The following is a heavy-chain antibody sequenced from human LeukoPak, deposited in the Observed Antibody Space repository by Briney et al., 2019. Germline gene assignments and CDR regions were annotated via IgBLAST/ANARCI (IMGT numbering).Heavy chain of an antibody. CDR2: IYTSGST. Sequence: QPSETLSLTCTVSGGSISSGSYYWSWIRQPAGKGLEWIGRIYTSGSTNYNPSLKSRVTISVDTSKNQFPLKLSSVTAADTAVYYCARAAAGLHYFDYWGQGTLVTVSS. J-gene: IGHJ4*02. D-gene: IGHD6-13*01. V-gene: IGHV4-61*02. CDR3: ARAAAGLHYFDY. CDR1: GGSISSGSYY.